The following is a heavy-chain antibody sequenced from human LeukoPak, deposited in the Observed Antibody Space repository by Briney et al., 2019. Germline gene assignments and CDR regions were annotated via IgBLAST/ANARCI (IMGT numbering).Heavy chain of an antibody. CDR3: XXXXXIXXWYXGNWWFXP. CDR1: GGSISSGSYY. D-gene: IGHD6-13*01. CDR2: IYTSGST. Sequence: TLXXXCTVSGGSISSGSYYWSWIRQPAGKGLEWIVRIYTSGSTNYNPSLKSRVTISVDTAKNQFSLKLSSVTAADTAGYXXXXXXXIXXWYXGNWWFXPWGQGTLVTVSS. V-gene: IGHV4-61*02. J-gene: IGHJ5*02.